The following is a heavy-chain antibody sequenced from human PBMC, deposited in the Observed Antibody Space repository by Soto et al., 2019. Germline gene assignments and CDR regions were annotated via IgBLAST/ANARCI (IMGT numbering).Heavy chain of an antibody. CDR3: VINDHTLSLAH. V-gene: IGHV1-18*04. D-gene: IGHD3-16*01. Sequence: QMVQSGAEIKEPGASVKVSCKTSGYIFVDYGIDWVRQAPGQDLQWMGWIGAYHTHTKYPPQFQGRVTITSDTSARTFYMALRSMRSADTATYSCVINDHTLSLAHWDPGSLINVSS. J-gene: IGHJ4*02. CDR2: IGAYHTHT. CDR1: GYIFVDYG.